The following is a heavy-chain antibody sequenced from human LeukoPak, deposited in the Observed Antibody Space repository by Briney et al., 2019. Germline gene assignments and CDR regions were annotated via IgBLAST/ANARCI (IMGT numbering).Heavy chain of an antibody. D-gene: IGHD6-19*01. J-gene: IGHJ6*03. Sequence: ASVKVSCKASGYTFTSYGISWVRQAPGQGLDWMGWISAYNGNTNYAQKLQGRVTMTTDTSTSTAYMELRSLRSDDTAVYYCARQWLVPYYYYMDVWGKGTTVTVSS. CDR2: ISAYNGNT. CDR1: GYTFTSYG. V-gene: IGHV1-18*01. CDR3: ARQWLVPYYYYMDV.